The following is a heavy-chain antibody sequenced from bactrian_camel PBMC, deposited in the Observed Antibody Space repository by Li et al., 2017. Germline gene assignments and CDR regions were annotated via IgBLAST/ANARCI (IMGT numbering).Heavy chain of an antibody. CDR2: FDSDRVA. V-gene: IGHV3S53*01. CDR1: GNTYRRYT. D-gene: IGHD2*01. CDR3: AAEDVSGGGYCYTDVNPDEYNY. J-gene: IGHJ4*01. Sequence: HVQLVESGGGSVQAGGSLKLSCVASGNTYRRYTLAWFRQAPGNEREVVAHFDSDRVANYADSVKGRFTVLLDYEQATLYLQMDSLKPEDTAMCYCAAEDVSGGGYCYTDVNPDEYNYWGQGTQVTVS.